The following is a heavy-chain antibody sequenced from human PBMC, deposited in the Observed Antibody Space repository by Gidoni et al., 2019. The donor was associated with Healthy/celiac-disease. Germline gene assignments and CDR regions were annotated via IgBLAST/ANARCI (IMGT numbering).Heavy chain of an antibody. CDR3: AKEVGYDSSGYYY. D-gene: IGHD3-22*01. CDR2: ISYDGSNK. J-gene: IGHJ4*02. CDR1: GFTFSSYG. Sequence: QVQLVESGGGVVQPGRSLRLSCAASGFTFSSYGMHWVRQAPGKGLEWVAVISYDGSNKYYADSVKGRFTISRDNSKNTLYLQMNSLRAEDTAVYYCAKEVGYDSSGYYYWGQGTLVTVSS. V-gene: IGHV3-30*18.